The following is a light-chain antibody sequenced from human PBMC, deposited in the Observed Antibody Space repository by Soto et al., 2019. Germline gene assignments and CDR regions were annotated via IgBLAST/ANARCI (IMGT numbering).Light chain of an antibody. V-gene: IGKV3-20*01. CDR2: GAS. Sequence: EIVLTQSPGTLSLSPGERATLSCRASQSVSSSYLAWYQQKPGQAPRLLIYGASSRATGIPDRSSGSGSGTDFTLTISRLEPEDFAVYYCQQYGSSLPLTFGGGTKVDIK. CDR3: QQYGSSLPLT. J-gene: IGKJ4*01. CDR1: QSVSSSY.